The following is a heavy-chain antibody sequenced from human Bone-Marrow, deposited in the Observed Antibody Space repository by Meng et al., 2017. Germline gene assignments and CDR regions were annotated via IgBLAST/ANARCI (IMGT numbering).Heavy chain of an antibody. CDR3: AREVSPYYYGSGSENWFDP. D-gene: IGHD3-10*01. J-gene: IGHJ5*02. Sequence: GRLHQWGPGLLNPSGTLSPPCVVSGCAFSDYYWSWIRQPPGKGLEWIGEINHSGSTNYNPSLESRATISVDTSKNQFSLKLSSVTAADTAVYYCAREVSPYYYGSGSENWFDPWGQGTLVTVSS. CDR2: INHSGST. V-gene: IGHV4-34*01. CDR1: GCAFSDYY.